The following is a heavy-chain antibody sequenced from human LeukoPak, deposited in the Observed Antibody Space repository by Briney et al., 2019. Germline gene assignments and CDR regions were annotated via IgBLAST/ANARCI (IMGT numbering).Heavy chain of an antibody. V-gene: IGHV1-69*04. CDR1: GGTFSSYA. J-gene: IGHJ4*02. D-gene: IGHD2-2*01. CDR2: IIPILGIA. CDR3: ARAYCSSTSCSGPPHFDY. Sequence: SVKVSCKASGGTFSSYAISWVRHAPGQGLEWMGRIIPILGIANYAQKFQGRVTITADKSTSTAYMELSSLRSEDTAVYYCARAYCSSTSCSGPPHFDYWGQGTLVTVSS.